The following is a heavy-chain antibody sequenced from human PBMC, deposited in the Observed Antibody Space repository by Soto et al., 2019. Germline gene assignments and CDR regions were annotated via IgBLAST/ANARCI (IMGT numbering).Heavy chain of an antibody. CDR2: ISAYNGNT. D-gene: IGHD6-19*01. CDR1: GYTFTSYG. J-gene: IGHJ6*02. Sequence: ASVKVSCKASGYTFTSYGISWVRQAPGQGLEWMGWISAYNGNTNYAQKLQGRVTMTTDTSTSTAYMELRSLRSDDTAVYYCARAHRYRSGWYARTGGMDVWGPVTTVTVSS. V-gene: IGHV1-18*01. CDR3: ARAHRYRSGWYARTGGMDV.